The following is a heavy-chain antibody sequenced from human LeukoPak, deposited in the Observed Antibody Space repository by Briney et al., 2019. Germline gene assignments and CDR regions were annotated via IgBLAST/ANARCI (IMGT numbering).Heavy chain of an antibody. J-gene: IGHJ4*02. CDR3: AKDYDILTGYFDY. D-gene: IGHD3-9*01. Sequence: PGGSLRLSCAASGFTFSSYSMNWVRQAPGKGLEWVSYISSSSSTIYYADSVKGRFTISRDNAKNSLYLQMNSLRAEDTALYYCAKDYDILTGYFDYWGQGTLVTVSS. CDR2: ISSSSSTI. V-gene: IGHV3-48*04. CDR1: GFTFSSYS.